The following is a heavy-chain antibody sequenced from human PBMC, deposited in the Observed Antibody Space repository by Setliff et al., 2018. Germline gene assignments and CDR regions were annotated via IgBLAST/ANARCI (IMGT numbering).Heavy chain of an antibody. J-gene: IGHJ6*02. D-gene: IGHD2-8*01. V-gene: IGHV4-4*07. CDR1: GGSISSSYY. CDR2: VYTNGGT. Sequence: SETLSLTCSVSGGSISSSYYWSWIRQPAGKGLEWIGRVYTNGGTDYNPSLKSRATISLDTSKNQLSLKLTSVTATDTAVYYCARDQWVRSPPLSFSYGMDVWGLGTTVTVSS. CDR3: ARDQWVRSPPLSFSYGMDV.